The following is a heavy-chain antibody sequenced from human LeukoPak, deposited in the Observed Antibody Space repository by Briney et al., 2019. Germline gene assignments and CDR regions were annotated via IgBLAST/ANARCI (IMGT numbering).Heavy chain of an antibody. CDR3: ARVYDFWSGYQTLAAFDI. Sequence: PSETLSLTCTVSGGSISSYYWSWIRQSPGKGLEWIGYIYYSGSTNYNPSLKSRVTISVDTSKNQFSLKLSSVTAADTAVYYCARVYDFWSGYQTLAAFDIWGQGTMVTVSS. CDR2: IYYSGST. V-gene: IGHV4-59*01. J-gene: IGHJ3*02. CDR1: GGSISSYY. D-gene: IGHD3-3*01.